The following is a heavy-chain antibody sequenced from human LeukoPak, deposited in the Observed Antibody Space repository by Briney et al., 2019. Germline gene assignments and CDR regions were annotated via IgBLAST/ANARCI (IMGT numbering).Heavy chain of an antibody. CDR2: TYYSGNT. J-gene: IGHJ3*02. CDR1: GGSISSTGYY. CDR3: ASDYGDRDAFDI. Sequence: SETLFLTCTVSGGSISSTGYYWGWIRQPPGKGLEWIGSTYYSGNTYYNPSLKSRVTISVDMSKNQFSLKLSSVTAADTAVYYCASDYGDRDAFDIWGKGTMVTVSS. V-gene: IGHV4-39*01. D-gene: IGHD4-17*01.